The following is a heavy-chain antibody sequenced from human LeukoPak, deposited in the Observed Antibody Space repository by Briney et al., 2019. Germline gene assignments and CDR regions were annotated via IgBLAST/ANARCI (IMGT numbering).Heavy chain of an antibody. V-gene: IGHV4-31*03. CDR1: GASFNTGDYY. Sequence: TLSLTCIVSGASFNTGDYYWNWIRQHPGKGLEWIGYIYNGGSTYYNPSLKSRVTISVDTSKNHFSLGLTSVTAADSAVYYCARGAPPDSWGQGTLVTVSS. J-gene: IGHJ4*02. CDR2: IYNGGST. CDR3: ARGAPPDS.